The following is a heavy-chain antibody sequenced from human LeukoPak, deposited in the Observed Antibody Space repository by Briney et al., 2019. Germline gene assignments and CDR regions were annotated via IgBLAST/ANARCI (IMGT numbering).Heavy chain of an antibody. D-gene: IGHD6-13*01. Sequence: QSGGSLRLSCAASGFTFSSYWMSWVRQAPGKGLEWVANIKQDGSEKYYVDSVKGRFTISRDNAKNSLYLQMNSLRAEDTAVYYCARSQQLGEVLDYYYYYMDVWGKGTTVTVSS. CDR3: ARSQQLGEVLDYYYYYMDV. CDR2: IKQDGSEK. CDR1: GFTFSSYW. J-gene: IGHJ6*03. V-gene: IGHV3-7*01.